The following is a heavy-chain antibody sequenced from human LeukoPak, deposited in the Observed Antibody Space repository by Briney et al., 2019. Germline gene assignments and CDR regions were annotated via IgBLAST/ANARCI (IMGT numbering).Heavy chain of an antibody. D-gene: IGHD3-16*01. CDR3: ARAPGTALRLGGY. CDR1: GFIFSSYA. J-gene: IGHJ4*02. CDR2: ISHDGSNE. Sequence: PGRSLRLSCAASGFIFSSYAMHWVRQAPGKGLEWVTVISHDGSNENYADSVKGRFTISRDNSKNTLFLQMNSLRTEDTAVYFCARAPGTALRLGGYWGQGTLVTVPS. V-gene: IGHV3-30-3*01.